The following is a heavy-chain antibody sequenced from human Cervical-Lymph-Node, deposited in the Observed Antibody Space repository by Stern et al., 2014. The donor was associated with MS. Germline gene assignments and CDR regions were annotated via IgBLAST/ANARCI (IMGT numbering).Heavy chain of an antibody. V-gene: IGHV3-30*18. CDR1: GFTFRSYG. D-gene: IGHD5-12*01. Sequence: MQLVESGGGVVRPGRSLRLSCAASGFTFRSYGMHWVRQAPGKGLEWVATIAYDGSSQFYADSLKGRFTISRGNSNNTLYLQINSLRPEDPAVYYCAKDYSGTINFWGQGTLVTVSS. CDR3: AKDYSGTINF. CDR2: IAYDGSSQ. J-gene: IGHJ4*02.